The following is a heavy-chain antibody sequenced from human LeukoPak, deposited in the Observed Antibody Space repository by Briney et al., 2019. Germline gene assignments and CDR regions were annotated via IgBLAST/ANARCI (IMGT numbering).Heavy chain of an antibody. V-gene: IGHV4-59*11. D-gene: IGHD3-10*01. CDR3: ARDPVGVIPSGFDP. J-gene: IGHJ5*02. Sequence: PSETLSLTCTVSGASFISHYWCWIRQPPGKGLEWIGYISSSASTNYNPSLKSRLTISVDTSKNQFSLKLSSVTAADTAVYYCARDPVGVIPSGFDPWGQGILVTVSS. CDR2: ISSSAST. CDR1: GASFISHY.